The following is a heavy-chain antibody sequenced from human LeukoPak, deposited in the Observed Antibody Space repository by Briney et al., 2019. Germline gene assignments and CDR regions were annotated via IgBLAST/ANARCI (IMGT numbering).Heavy chain of an antibody. J-gene: IGHJ5*02. CDR3: ARRSSSWQNWFDP. V-gene: IGHV4-34*01. D-gene: IGHD6-13*01. CDR2: INHSGST. CDR1: GGSFSGYY. Sequence: SETLSLTCAVYGGSFSGYYWSWIRQPPGKGLEWIGEINHSGSTNYNPSLKSRVTISVDTSKNQFSLKLSSVTAADTAVYYCARRSSSWQNWFDPWGQGTLVTVSS.